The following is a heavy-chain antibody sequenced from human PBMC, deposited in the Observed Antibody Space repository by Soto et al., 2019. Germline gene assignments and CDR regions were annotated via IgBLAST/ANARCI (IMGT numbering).Heavy chain of an antibody. CDR3: AKGYGYGDYYYYYYYYMDV. Sequence: GGSLRLSCAASGFTFSSYAMSWVRQAPGKGLEWVSAISGSGGSTYYADSVKGRFTISRDNSKNTLYLQMNSLRAEDTAVYYCAKGYGYGDYYYYYYYYMDVWGKGTTVTVSS. CDR1: GFTFSSYA. D-gene: IGHD4-17*01. CDR2: ISGSGGST. V-gene: IGHV3-23*01. J-gene: IGHJ6*03.